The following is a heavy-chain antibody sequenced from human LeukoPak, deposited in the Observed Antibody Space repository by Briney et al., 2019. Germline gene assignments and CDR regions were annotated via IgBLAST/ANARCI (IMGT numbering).Heavy chain of an antibody. J-gene: IGHJ4*02. CDR3: ARVLPGGFSYGAADY. V-gene: IGHV4-59*11. CDR1: GGSMNSHY. D-gene: IGHD5-18*01. CDR2: MYYTGST. Sequence: SETLSLTCTVSGGSMNSHYWSWIRQPPGKGLESIGYMYYTGSTNYNPSLKSRVTISLDTSKNQFSLELTSVTPADTAVYYCARVLPGGFSYGAADYWGQGTLVTVSS.